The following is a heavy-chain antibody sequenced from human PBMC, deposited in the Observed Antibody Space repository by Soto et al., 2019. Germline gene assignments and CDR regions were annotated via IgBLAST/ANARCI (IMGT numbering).Heavy chain of an antibody. D-gene: IGHD2-15*01. J-gene: IGHJ4*02. Sequence: APVKVSCKASGYSFTSSGISWGRKAPGQGLEWMGWISAYNGNTNYAQKLQGRVTMTTDTSTSTAYMELRSLRSDDTAVYYCARDLRVVVVAATPDYWGQGTLVTVSS. CDR3: ARDLRVVVVAATPDY. V-gene: IGHV1-18*01. CDR1: GYSFTSSG. CDR2: ISAYNGNT.